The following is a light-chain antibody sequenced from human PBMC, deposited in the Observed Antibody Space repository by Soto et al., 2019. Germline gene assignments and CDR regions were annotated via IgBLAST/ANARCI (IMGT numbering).Light chain of an antibody. J-gene: IGKJ1*01. CDR1: QSVSSSF. Sequence: IVMTQSPATLSVSPGERATLSCRASQSVSSSFLAWYQQKPGQAPRLLIYGASSRATGIPDRFSGSGSGTDFTLTISRLEPEDFAVYYCHQYGSSPATFGQGTKVDIK. CDR3: HQYGSSPAT. V-gene: IGKV3-20*01. CDR2: GAS.